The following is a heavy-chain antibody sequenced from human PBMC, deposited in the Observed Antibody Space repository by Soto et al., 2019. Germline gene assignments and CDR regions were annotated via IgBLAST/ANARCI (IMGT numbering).Heavy chain of an antibody. CDR1: GGTFNMFA. Sequence: QVELVQSGAQVKKPGSAVKVSCKASGGTFNMFAMNWVRQAPGHGLEWMGGITPIFDAPRYSEQFQGRVTITVDESTSTAYMELSSLTSDDTAIYYCTRAIGSGGVMGGFDYWGQGTLVTVSS. CDR3: TRAIGSGGVMGGFDY. CDR2: ITPIFDAP. V-gene: IGHV1-69*01. D-gene: IGHD3-16*01. J-gene: IGHJ4*02.